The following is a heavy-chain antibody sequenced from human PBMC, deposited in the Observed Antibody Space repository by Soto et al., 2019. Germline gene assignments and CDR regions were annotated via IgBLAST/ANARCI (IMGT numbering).Heavy chain of an antibody. V-gene: IGHV4-59*01. CDR3: ARGQSSSRGYYYAVDV. D-gene: IGHD3-10*01. Sequence: PSETLSLTCRISGGSISSYYWNWIRQAPGKGLEWIGFISYSGSTNYNPALTSRVTISVDTSKDQISLRLNSVTAADTAVYYCARGQSSSRGYYYAVDVSGQGTTVTVSS. CDR1: GGSISSYY. CDR2: ISYSGST. J-gene: IGHJ6*01.